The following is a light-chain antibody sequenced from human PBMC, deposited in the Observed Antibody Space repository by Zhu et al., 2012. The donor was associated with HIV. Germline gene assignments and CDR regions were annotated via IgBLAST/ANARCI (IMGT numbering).Light chain of an antibody. CDR1: QSVSSY. Sequence: ENVLTQSPATLSLSPGERVTLSCRASQSVSSYLAWYQQKPGQAPRLLIYHASNRATGIPARFSGSGSGTDFTLTISSVEPEDSAVYYCQERSNWPPTFGQGPRWKSN. CDR2: HAS. V-gene: IGKV3-11*01. J-gene: IGKJ1*01. CDR3: QERSNWPPT.